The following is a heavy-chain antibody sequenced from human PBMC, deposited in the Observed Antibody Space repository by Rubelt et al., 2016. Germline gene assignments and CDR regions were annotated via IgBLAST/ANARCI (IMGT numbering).Heavy chain of an antibody. CDR1: GGSISTSSYY. CDR2: IYYSGST. V-gene: IGHV4-39*07. Sequence: QLQMQESGPGLVKPSGTLSLTCIVSGGSISTSSYYWGWIRQPPGKGLEWIGSIYYSGSTYDNPSLKSRVTMSVDTSKNQFSRLLNSVNAADTAVYYCARLRGYGEDWGQGTLVTVSS. CDR3: ARLRGYGED. D-gene: IGHD4/OR15-4a*01. J-gene: IGHJ4*02.